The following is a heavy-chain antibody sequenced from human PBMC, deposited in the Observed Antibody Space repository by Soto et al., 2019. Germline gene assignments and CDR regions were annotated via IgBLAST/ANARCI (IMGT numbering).Heavy chain of an antibody. D-gene: IGHD5-12*01. CDR2: ISGSGGST. CDR3: AKVRWGDIVATITVDFDY. J-gene: IGHJ4*02. Sequence: GSLRLSCAASGFTFSSYAMSWVRQAPGEGLEWVSAISGSGGSTYYADSVKGRFTISRDNSKNTLYLQMNSLRAEDTAVYYCAKVRWGDIVATITVDFDYWGQGTLVTVSS. V-gene: IGHV3-23*01. CDR1: GFTFSSYA.